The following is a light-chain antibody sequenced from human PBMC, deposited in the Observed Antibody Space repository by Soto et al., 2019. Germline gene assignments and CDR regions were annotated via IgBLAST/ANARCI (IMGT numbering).Light chain of an antibody. Sequence: QSVLTQPASVSGSPGQSITIPCTGASSDVGSYNLVSWYQQHPGKAPKLMIYEVSRRPSGISNRFSGSESGNTASLTISGLQAEDEADYYCCSYAGSPTFVIFGGGTKVTVL. CDR1: SSDVGSYNL. CDR2: EVS. J-gene: IGLJ2*01. V-gene: IGLV2-23*02. CDR3: CSYAGSPTFVI.